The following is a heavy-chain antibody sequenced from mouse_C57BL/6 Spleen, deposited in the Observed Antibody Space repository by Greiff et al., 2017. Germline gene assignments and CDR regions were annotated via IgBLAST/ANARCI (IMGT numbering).Heavy chain of an antibody. Sequence: EVQLQQSGAELVRPGASVKLSCTASGFNIKDYYMHWVKQRPEQGLEWIGRIDPEDGDTEYAPKFQCKATMTADTSSNTAYLQLSSLTSEDTAVYYRTTQYYGSSYWYFDVWGTGTTVTVSS. V-gene: IGHV14-1*01. CDR2: IDPEDGDT. CDR1: GFNIKDYY. D-gene: IGHD1-1*01. J-gene: IGHJ1*03. CDR3: TTQYYGSSYWYFDV.